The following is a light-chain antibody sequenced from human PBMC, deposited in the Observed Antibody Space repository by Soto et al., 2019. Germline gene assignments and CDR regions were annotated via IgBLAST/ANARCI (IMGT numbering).Light chain of an antibody. CDR3: QQLKTYPFT. J-gene: IGKJ5*01. Sequence: AIQLTQSQSSRSASEGDRVSITCRASQGISSALAWYQHKPGKAPKILIYDASSLQSGVPSRFSGSESGTECTLTISSLQPEDFATYYCQQLKTYPFTFGQGTRLEIK. V-gene: IGKV1-13*02. CDR1: QGISSA. CDR2: DAS.